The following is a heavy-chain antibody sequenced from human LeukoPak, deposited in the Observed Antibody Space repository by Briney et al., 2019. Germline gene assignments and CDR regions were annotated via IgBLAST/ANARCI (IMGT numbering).Heavy chain of an antibody. CDR3: ARYYYDDSSGASNANAFDI. CDR2: IIPILGIA. Sequence: ASVKVSCKASGGTFSSYAISWVRQAPGQGLEWMGRIIPILGIANYAQKFQGRVTITADKSTSTAYMELSSLRSEDTAVYYCARYYYDDSSGASNANAFDIWGQGTMVTVSS. V-gene: IGHV1-69*04. D-gene: IGHD3-22*01. J-gene: IGHJ3*02. CDR1: GGTFSSYA.